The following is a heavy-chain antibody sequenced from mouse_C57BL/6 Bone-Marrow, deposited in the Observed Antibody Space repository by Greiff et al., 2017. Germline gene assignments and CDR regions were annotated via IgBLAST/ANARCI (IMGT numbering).Heavy chain of an antibody. D-gene: IGHD1-1*01. V-gene: IGHV1-82*01. CDR3: ARLLQQFAY. J-gene: IGHJ3*01. CDR2: IYPGDGDT. Sequence: QVQLQQSGPELVKPGASVKISCKASGYAFSSSWMNWVKQRPGKGLEWIGRIYPGDGDTNYNGKFKGKATLTADKSSSTAYMQLSSLSSEDSAVYFCARLLQQFAYWGQGTLVTVSA. CDR1: GYAFSSSW.